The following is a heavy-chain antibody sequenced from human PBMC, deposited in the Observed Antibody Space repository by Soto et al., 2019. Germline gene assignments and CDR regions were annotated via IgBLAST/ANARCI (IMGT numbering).Heavy chain of an antibody. V-gene: IGHV4-34*01. D-gene: IGHD6-13*01. CDR2: INHSGST. Sequence: SQRMPLTGPVYVESFIGYYWRWIRKPPGKGLEWIGEINHSGSTNYNPPLKSRVTISVDTSKNQFSLKLSSVTAADTAVYYCARERGSSWFGYYYYYGMDVWGQGTTVSVSS. CDR1: VESFIGYY. J-gene: IGHJ6*02. CDR3: ARERGSSWFGYYYYYGMDV.